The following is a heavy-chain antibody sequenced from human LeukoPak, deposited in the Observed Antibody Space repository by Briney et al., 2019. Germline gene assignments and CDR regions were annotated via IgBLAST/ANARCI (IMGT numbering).Heavy chain of an antibody. CDR1: GGSISSSSYY. CDR2: IYYSGST. Sequence: SETLSLTCPVSGGSISSSSYYWGWIRQPPGKGLEWIGSIYYSGSTYYNPSLKSRVTISVDTSKNQFSLKLSSVTAADTAVYYCARAVVVVVPADYNWFDPWGQGTLVTVSS. D-gene: IGHD2-2*01. CDR3: ARAVVVVVPADYNWFDP. V-gene: IGHV4-39*07. J-gene: IGHJ5*02.